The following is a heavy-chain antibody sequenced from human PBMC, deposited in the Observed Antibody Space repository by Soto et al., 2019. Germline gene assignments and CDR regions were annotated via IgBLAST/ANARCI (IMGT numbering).Heavy chain of an antibody. Sequence: SETLSLTCTVSGGSVSSGSDYWSWIRQPPGKGLEWIGYIYYSGSTNYNPSLKSRVTISVDTSKNQFSLKLTSVTAADTAMYYCARAVNDFWSGFSYYFDFWGQGNMVTVSS. V-gene: IGHV4-61*01. J-gene: IGHJ4*02. CDR3: ARAVNDFWSGFSYYFDF. CDR1: GGSVSSGSDY. D-gene: IGHD3-3*01. CDR2: IYYSGST.